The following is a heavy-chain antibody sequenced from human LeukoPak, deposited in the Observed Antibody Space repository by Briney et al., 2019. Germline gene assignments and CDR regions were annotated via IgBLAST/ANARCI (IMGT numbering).Heavy chain of an antibody. Sequence: SVKVSCKASGYTFTGYYMHWVRQAPGQGLEWMGGIIPIFGTANYAQKFQGRVTITTDESTSTAYMELSSLRSEDTAVYYCARGMVRTTEWYPFDYWGQGTLVTVSS. D-gene: IGHD3-10*01. CDR1: GYTFTGYY. V-gene: IGHV1-69*05. CDR2: IIPIFGTA. J-gene: IGHJ4*02. CDR3: ARGMVRTTEWYPFDY.